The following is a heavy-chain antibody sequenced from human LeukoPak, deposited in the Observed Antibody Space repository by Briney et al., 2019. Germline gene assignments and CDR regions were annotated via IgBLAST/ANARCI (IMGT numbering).Heavy chain of an antibody. V-gene: IGHV3-15*01. CDR1: GFTFSNAW. J-gene: IGHJ4*02. D-gene: IGHD3-22*01. CDR2: IKSKTDGGTT. Sequence: PGGSLRLSCAASGFTFSNAWMSWVRQAPGKGLEWVGRIKSKTDGGTTDYAAPVKGRFTISRDDSKNTLYLQMNSLKTEDTAVYYCTTAFEDSSGYYWFDYWGQGTLVTVSS. CDR3: TTAFEDSSGYYWFDY.